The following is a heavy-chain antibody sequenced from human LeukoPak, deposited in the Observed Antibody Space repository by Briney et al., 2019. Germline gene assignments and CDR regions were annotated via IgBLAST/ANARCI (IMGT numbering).Heavy chain of an antibody. J-gene: IGHJ4*02. D-gene: IGHD1/OR15-1a*01. CDR1: GFTFSDYG. CDR2: IRFDGSSK. CDR3: AKEGTASKPSDLDY. Sequence: GGSLRLSCAGSGFTFSDYGIHWVRQAPGKGVEWVAFIRFDGSSKYYTDSVKGRFTISRDNSKNTLYLQMSSLRAEDTAVYYCAKEGTASKPSDLDYWGQGTLVTVSS. V-gene: IGHV3-30*02.